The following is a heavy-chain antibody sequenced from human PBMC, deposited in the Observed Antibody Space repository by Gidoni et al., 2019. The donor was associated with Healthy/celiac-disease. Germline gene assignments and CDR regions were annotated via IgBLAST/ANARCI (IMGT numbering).Heavy chain of an antibody. Sequence: VHLVESGAGFVKPGGSLRLSCPDSGFPFSDYYISWIRQAPGKGLEWVSDISSRGSTIYYADSVKGRFTISRDNAKNSLYLQMNSLRAEDTAVYYCASQGYGDYDWVFRQYWGQGTLVTVSS. CDR1: GFPFSDYY. CDR3: ASQGYGDYDWVFRQY. D-gene: IGHD4-17*01. J-gene: IGHJ4*02. V-gene: IGHV3-11*01. CDR2: ISSRGSTI.